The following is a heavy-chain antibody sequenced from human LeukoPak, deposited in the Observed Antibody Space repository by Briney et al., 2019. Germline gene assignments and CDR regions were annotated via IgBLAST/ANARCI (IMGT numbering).Heavy chain of an antibody. J-gene: IGHJ4*02. CDR3: AKQGTFTSSSSWFLDC. V-gene: IGHV3-33*06. CDR2: IWYDGSEK. Sequence: GGSLRLSCAASGFTFRYGIHWVRQAPGKGLEWVGVIWYDGSEKEYAESVKGRFTISRDNSKNTVYLQMTSLRVEDTAMYYCAKQGTFTSSSSWFLDCWGQGTLVTVSS. CDR1: GFTFRYG. D-gene: IGHD6-13*01.